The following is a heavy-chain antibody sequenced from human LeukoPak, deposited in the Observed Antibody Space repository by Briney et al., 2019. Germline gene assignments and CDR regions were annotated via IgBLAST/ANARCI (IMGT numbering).Heavy chain of an antibody. V-gene: IGHV3-53*01. CDR1: GFTVSSNY. CDR3: ARDSPGYGDYAFDY. CDR2: IYSGGST. Sequence: GGSPRLSCAASGFTVSSNYMSWVRQAPGKGLEWVSVIYSGGSTYYADSVKGRFTISRDNSKNTLYLQMNSLRAEDTAVYYCARDSPGYGDYAFDYWGQGTLVTVSS. J-gene: IGHJ4*02. D-gene: IGHD4-17*01.